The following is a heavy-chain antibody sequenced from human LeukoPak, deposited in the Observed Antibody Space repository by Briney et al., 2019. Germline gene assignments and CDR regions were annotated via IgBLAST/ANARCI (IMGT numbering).Heavy chain of an antibody. D-gene: IGHD4-17*01. Sequence: GGSLRLSCAASGFTFDDYAMHWVRQAPGKDLEWVSGISWNSGSIGYADSVKGRFTISRDNAKNSLYLQMNSLRAEDMALYYCAKDYGDYPTYYFDNWGQGTLVTVSS. CDR2: ISWNSGSI. V-gene: IGHV3-9*03. CDR1: GFTFDDYA. J-gene: IGHJ4*02. CDR3: AKDYGDYPTYYFDN.